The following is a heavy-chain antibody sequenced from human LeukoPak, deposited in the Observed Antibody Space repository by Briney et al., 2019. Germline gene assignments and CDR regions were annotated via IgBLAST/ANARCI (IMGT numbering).Heavy chain of an antibody. J-gene: IGHJ4*02. CDR2: IYYSGST. V-gene: IGHV4-59*01. CDR3: ARDQGSGHFDY. CDR1: GGSISSYY. Sequence: SETLSLTCTVSGGSISSYYWSWLRQPPGKGLEWIGYIYYSGSTNYNPSLKSRVTISVDTSKNQFSLKLSSVTAADTAVYYCARDQGSGHFDYWGQGTLVTVSS.